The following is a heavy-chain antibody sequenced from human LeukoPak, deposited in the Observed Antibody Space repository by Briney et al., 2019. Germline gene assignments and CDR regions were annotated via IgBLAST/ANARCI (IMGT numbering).Heavy chain of an antibody. Sequence: ASVKVSCKASGYTFTNYDINWVRQAPGQGLEWMGWMSPKSGNTGYAQKFQGRVTMTSDTSIRTAYMELSSLTSEDTAVYYRARTPPKGDIDNWGQGALVTVSS. V-gene: IGHV1-8*01. J-gene: IGHJ4*02. D-gene: IGHD2-21*02. CDR2: MSPKSGNT. CDR3: ARTPPKGDIDN. CDR1: GYTFTNYD.